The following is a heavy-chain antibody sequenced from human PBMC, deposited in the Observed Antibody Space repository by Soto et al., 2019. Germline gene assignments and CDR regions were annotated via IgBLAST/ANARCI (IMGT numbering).Heavy chain of an antibody. V-gene: IGHV1-69*02. CDR3: EGLYDDTSGNFDY. CDR2: FIPMLGIA. J-gene: IGHJ4*02. D-gene: IGHD3-22*01. CDR1: GDSFSRST. Sequence: QVQLVQSGAEVKRPGSSVKVSCKASGDSFSRSTFSWVRQAPGQGLEWMGRFIPMLGIANYAQTFQGRVTSTADKSRRTAYMDLSSLRSEDTAVYYCEGLYDDTSGNFDYWGQGTLVTVSS.